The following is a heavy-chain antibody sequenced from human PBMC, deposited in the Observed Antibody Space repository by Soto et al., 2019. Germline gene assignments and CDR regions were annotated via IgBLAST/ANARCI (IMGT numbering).Heavy chain of an antibody. CDR3: VKGSASVRPYFFDY. V-gene: IGHV3-23*01. Sequence: GGSLRLSCAASGFTFSNYAMSWIRQAPGKGLEWVSAISGSGGSTYLADSVKGRFSISRDNSKSTLYAQLNSLRAEDSAIYYCVKGSASVRPYFFDYWGQGTLVTLSS. CDR2: ISGSGGST. CDR1: GFTFSNYA. J-gene: IGHJ4*02. D-gene: IGHD6-6*01.